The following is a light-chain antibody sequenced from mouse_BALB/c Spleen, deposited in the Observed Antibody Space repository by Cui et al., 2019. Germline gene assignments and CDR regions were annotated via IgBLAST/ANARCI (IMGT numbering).Light chain of an antibody. J-gene: IGKJ1*01. Sequence: DIVMSQSPSSLAVSAGEKVTMSCKSSQSLLNSRTRKNYLAWYQQKPGQSPKLLIYWASTRESGVPDRLTGSGSGTDFTLTISRVQAEDLAVYYCKQSYNLPTFGGGTKLEIK. V-gene: IGKV8-21*01. CDR1: QSLLNSRTRKNY. CDR3: KQSYNLPT. CDR2: WAS.